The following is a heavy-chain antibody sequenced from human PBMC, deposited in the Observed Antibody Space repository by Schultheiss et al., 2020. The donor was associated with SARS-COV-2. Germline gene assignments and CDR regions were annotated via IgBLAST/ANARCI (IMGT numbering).Heavy chain of an antibody. Sequence: GGSLRLSCAASGFTFSDYNMNWVRQAPGKGLEWVSSISSSSTFIHYADSVKGRFIVSRDNSKNTVYLQMNSLRSDDMAVYYCARDRVWQQLDYWGQGTLVTVSS. J-gene: IGHJ4*02. CDR1: GFTFSDYN. V-gene: IGHV3-21*01. CDR2: ISSSSTFI. CDR3: ARDRVWQQLDY. D-gene: IGHD6-13*01.